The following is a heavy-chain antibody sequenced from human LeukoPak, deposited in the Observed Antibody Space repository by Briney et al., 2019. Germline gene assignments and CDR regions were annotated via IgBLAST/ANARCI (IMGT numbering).Heavy chain of an antibody. CDR3: ARVSSSSWYNYYYYMDV. J-gene: IGHJ6*03. CDR1: GFTFDDYA. Sequence: GGSLRLSCAASGFTFDDYAMHWVRQVPGKGLERVSGISWNSGSIGYADSVKGRFTISRDNAKNSLYLQMNSLRAEDTALYYCARVSSSSWYNYYYYMDVWGKGTTVTVSS. CDR2: ISWNSGSI. V-gene: IGHV3-9*01. D-gene: IGHD6-13*01.